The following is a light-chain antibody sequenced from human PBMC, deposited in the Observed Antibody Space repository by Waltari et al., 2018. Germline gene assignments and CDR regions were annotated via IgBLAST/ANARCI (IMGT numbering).Light chain of an antibody. CDR3: QHYVRLPAT. CDR1: QSASRA. CDR2: GTS. Sequence: EIALTHPPGTLPLSPGETATPSGRASQSASRALAWNQQKPGQTPRLLIYGTSNRATGIPDRFSGSGSGTDFSLTISRLEPEDVAVYFCQHYVRLPATFGQGTKVEIK. V-gene: IGKV3-20*01. J-gene: IGKJ1*01.